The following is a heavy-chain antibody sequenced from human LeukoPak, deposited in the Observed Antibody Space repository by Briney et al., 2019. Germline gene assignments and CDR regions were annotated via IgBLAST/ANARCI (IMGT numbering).Heavy chain of an antibody. CDR3: ARYSGSYYGGKYYFDY. Sequence: GGPLRLSCAASGFTFSSYWMSWVRQAPGKGLEWVANIKQDGSEKYYVDSVKGRFTISRDNAKNSLYLQMNSLRAEDTAVYYCARYSGSYYGGKYYFDYWGQGTLVTVSS. CDR2: IKQDGSEK. V-gene: IGHV3-7*01. J-gene: IGHJ4*02. CDR1: GFTFSSYW. D-gene: IGHD1-26*01.